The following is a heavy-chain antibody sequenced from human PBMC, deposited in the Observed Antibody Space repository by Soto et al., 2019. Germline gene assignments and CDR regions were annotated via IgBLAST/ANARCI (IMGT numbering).Heavy chain of an antibody. J-gene: IGHJ4*02. V-gene: IGHV3-23*01. CDR2: ISGSGDHT. Sequence: DVQLLESGGGLVQPGGSLRLSCAASGFTFSNYAMTWVRQAPGKGLEWVSTISGSGDHTYHADSVKGRFTISRDNSKNTLYLQMNSLRAEDTAVFYCAKDQTYSSGWPLIDYWGQGTLVTVSS. CDR1: GFTFSNYA. CDR3: AKDQTYSSGWPLIDY. D-gene: IGHD6-19*01.